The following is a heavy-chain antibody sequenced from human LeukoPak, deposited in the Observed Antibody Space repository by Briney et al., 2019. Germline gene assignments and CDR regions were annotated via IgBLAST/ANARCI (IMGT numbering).Heavy chain of an antibody. V-gene: IGHV3-15*01. D-gene: IGHD3-16*01. CDR3: TTDGGGKGFDP. CDR1: GFTFSNAW. J-gene: IGHJ5*02. Sequence: GGSLRLSCTPSGFTFSNAWMSWVRQAPGKGPEWVGRVKSKTDGGTTDYAAPVKGRFTISRDDSKNTLYLQMNSLKTEDTAVYYCTTDGGGKGFDPWGQGTLVTVSS. CDR2: VKSKTDGGTT.